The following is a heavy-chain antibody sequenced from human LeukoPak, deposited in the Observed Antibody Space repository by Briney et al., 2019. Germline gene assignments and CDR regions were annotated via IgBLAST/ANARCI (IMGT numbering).Heavy chain of an antibody. Sequence: PSETLSLTCTVSGGSISSGGYYWSWIRQPPGKGLEWIGYIYYSGSTNYNPSLKSRVTISVDTSKNQFSLKLSSVTAADTAVYYCAIPSPPDWRLNYWGQGTLVTVSS. D-gene: IGHD3-9*01. CDR2: IYYSGST. CDR3: AIPSPPDWRLNY. J-gene: IGHJ4*02. V-gene: IGHV4-61*08. CDR1: GGSISSGGYY.